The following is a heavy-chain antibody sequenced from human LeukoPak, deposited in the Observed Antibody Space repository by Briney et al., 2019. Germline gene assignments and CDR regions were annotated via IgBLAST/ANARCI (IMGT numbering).Heavy chain of an antibody. D-gene: IGHD5-12*01. CDR2: ISGSGGST. V-gene: IGHV3-23*01. J-gene: IGHJ4*02. CDR3: AKAPPGRLLATSVRYYFDY. Sequence: PGGSLRLSCAASGFTFSSYAMSWVRQAPGKGLEWVSAISGSGGSTYYADSVKGRFTISRDNSKNTLYLQMNSLRAEDTAVYYCAKAPPGRLLATSVRYYFDYWGQGTLVTVSS. CDR1: GFTFSSYA.